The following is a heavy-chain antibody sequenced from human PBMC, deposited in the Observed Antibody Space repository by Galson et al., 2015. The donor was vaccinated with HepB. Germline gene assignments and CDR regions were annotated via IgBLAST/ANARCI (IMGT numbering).Heavy chain of an antibody. V-gene: IGHV3-11*06. CDR2: ISSSSSYT. Sequence: SLRLSCAASGFTFSDYYMSWIRQAPGKGLEWVSYISSSSSYTNYADSVKGRFTISRDNAKNSLYLQMNSLRAEDTAVYYCARDIGLSSSWEEDWYFDLWGRGTLVTVSS. J-gene: IGHJ2*01. D-gene: IGHD6-13*01. CDR3: ARDIGLSSSWEEDWYFDL. CDR1: GFTFSDYY.